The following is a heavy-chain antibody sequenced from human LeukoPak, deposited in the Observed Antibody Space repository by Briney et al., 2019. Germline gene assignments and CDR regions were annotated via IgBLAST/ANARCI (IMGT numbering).Heavy chain of an antibody. CDR2: ISYDGSNK. CDR1: GFTFSKHA. D-gene: IGHD1-26*01. CDR3: ARGGEPDY. V-gene: IGHV3-30*04. Sequence: GGSLRLSCAASGFTFSKHAMHWVRQAPGKGLEWVAVISYDGSNKNYADSVKGRFTISRDNAENSLYLQMNSLRAEDTAVYYCARGGEPDYWGQGTLVTVSS. J-gene: IGHJ4*02.